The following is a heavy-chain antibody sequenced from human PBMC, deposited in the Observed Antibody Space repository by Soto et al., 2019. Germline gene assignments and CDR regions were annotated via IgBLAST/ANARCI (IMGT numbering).Heavy chain of an antibody. D-gene: IGHD6-13*01. CDR2: ISAYNGNT. Sequence: QVQLVQSGAEVKKPGASVKVSCKASGYTFTSYGISWVRQAPGQGLEWMGWISAYNGNTNYAQKLQGRVTMSTDTSTIAAHMELGSMRSDDTAVYYCARSIAAAVDFDYWGQGPLVTVSS. CDR3: ARSIAAAVDFDY. J-gene: IGHJ4*02. V-gene: IGHV1-18*01. CDR1: GYTFTSYG.